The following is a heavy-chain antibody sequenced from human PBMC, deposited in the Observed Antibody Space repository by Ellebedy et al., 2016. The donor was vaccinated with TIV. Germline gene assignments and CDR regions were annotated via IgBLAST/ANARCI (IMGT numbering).Heavy chain of an antibody. CDR1: GFTFSSYA. CDR2: ISYDGSIK. J-gene: IGHJ4*02. V-gene: IGHV3-30-3*01. CDR3: ARDPGGYGDYAYYFDY. Sequence: GGSLRLXXAASGFTFSSYAMHWVRQAPGKGLEWVAVISYDGSIKYYADSVKGRFTISRDNSKNTLYLQMNSLRAEDTAVYYCARDPGGYGDYAYYFDYWGQGTLVTVSS. D-gene: IGHD4-17*01.